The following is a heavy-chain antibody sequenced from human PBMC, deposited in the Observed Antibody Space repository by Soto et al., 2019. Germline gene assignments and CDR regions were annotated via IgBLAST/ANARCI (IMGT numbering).Heavy chain of an antibody. CDR1: GFTFSSYA. J-gene: IGHJ4*02. CDR2: ISGSGGST. D-gene: IGHD3-10*01. CDR3: AKAIGFQLPKAHDC. Sequence: VQLLESGGGLVQPGGSLRLSCAASGFTFSSYAMSWVRQAPGKGLEWVSGISGSGGSTYYADSVKGRFTISRDNSKNTMYLQMNTLSAEDTAVYYCAKAIGFQLPKAHDCWGQGTLVTVSS. V-gene: IGHV3-23*01.